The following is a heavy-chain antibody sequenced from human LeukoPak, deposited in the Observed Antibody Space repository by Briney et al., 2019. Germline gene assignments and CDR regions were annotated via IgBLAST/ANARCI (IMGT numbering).Heavy chain of an antibody. D-gene: IGHD3-9*01. CDR2: ISYDGSNK. J-gene: IGHJ4*02. CDR1: GFTFSSYA. CDR3: ARDVSGYYYLDY. Sequence: GGSLRLSCAASGFTFSSYAMHWVRQAPGKGLEWVVVISYDGSNKYYADSVKGRFTISRDNSKNTLYLQMNSLRAEDTAVYYCARDVSGYYYLDYWGQGTLVTVSS. V-gene: IGHV3-30*04.